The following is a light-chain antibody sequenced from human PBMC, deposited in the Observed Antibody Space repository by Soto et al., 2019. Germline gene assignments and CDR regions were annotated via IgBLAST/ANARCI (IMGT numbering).Light chain of an antibody. CDR2: EVN. Sequence: QSALTQPASVSGSPGQSITISCTGTSSDIGSYNRVSWYQQPPGTAPKLIIYEVNNRPSGVPDRFSGSKSGNTASLTISGHQAEDEADYYCHSFTTSSTYVFGTGTKVTVL. CDR3: HSFTTSSTYV. J-gene: IGLJ1*01. CDR1: SSDIGSYNR. V-gene: IGLV2-18*02.